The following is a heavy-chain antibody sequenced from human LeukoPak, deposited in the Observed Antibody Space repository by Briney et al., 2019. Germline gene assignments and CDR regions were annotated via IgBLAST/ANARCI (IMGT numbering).Heavy chain of an antibody. D-gene: IGHD3-10*01. J-gene: IGHJ5*02. Sequence: SELLSLTCTVSGDSTSRYYWSWIRQPPGKGLEFLGYIFYSGLVNYNPSLKSRVTMSVDSSNNQVSLKVRSVTAADTAVYYCARELTYYYGSGYFDPWGQGTLVTVSS. CDR1: GDSTSRYY. CDR2: IFYSGLV. CDR3: ARELTYYYGSGYFDP. V-gene: IGHV4-59*01.